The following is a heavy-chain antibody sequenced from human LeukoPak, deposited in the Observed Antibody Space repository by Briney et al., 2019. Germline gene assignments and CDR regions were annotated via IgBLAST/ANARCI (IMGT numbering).Heavy chain of an antibody. J-gene: IGHJ5*02. D-gene: IGHD2-2*01. CDR2: IKAYRNGGTT. CDR3: TTAVVSNSIGPVGWFDP. Sequence: GGSLRLSCAASGFTLSRAWMSWVRQAPGKGLEWVGRIKAYRNGGTTDYAAPVKGRFTISRDDSKNTVYLQMNSMKIEDTAVYYCTTAVVSNSIGPVGWFDPWGQGTLVTVSS. V-gene: IGHV3-15*01. CDR1: GFTLSRAW.